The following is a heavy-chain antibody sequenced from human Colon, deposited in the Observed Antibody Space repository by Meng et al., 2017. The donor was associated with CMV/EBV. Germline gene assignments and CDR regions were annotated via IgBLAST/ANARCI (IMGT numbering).Heavy chain of an antibody. CDR3: ARLRQFLDTPY. Sequence: EVQVVGSGGGLFQPGGSLRLSCAASGFIVSSNYMNWVRQAPGKGLEWVSTISATGGTTYYADSVEGRFTISRDNSKNTLYLQMNSLRAEDTAVYYCARLRQFLDTPYWGQGTLVTVSS. J-gene: IGHJ4*02. D-gene: IGHD3/OR15-3a*01. V-gene: IGHV3-23*04. CDR1: GFIVSSNY. CDR2: ISATGGTT.